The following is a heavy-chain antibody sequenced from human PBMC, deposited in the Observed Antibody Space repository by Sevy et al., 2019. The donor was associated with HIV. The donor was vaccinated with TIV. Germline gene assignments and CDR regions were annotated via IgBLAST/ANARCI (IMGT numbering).Heavy chain of an antibody. CDR2: IKNENEGGTT. D-gene: IGHD1-7*01. CDR1: GFPFSDAW. V-gene: IGHV3-15*01. Sequence: GESLKISCAASGFPFSDAWMNWVRQVPGNGLEWVGLIKNENEGGTTDSAAPVKGRSIISRDDSKNTLYLQMSSLKTEDTAIYYCTTDWGTGNTWVRAFDLWGQGTMVTVSS. CDR3: TTDWGTGNTWVRAFDL. J-gene: IGHJ3*01.